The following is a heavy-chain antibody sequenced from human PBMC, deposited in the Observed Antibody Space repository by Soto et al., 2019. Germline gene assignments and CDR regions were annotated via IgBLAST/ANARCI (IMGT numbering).Heavy chain of an antibody. J-gene: IGHJ6*03. CDR1: GGSISSYY. V-gene: IGHV4-59*08. CDR3: ARRTLDYYYYYMDV. CDR2: IYYSGST. D-gene: IGHD3-16*01. Sequence: QVQLQESGPGLVKPSETLSLTCTVSGGSISSYYWSWIWQPPGKGLEWIGYIYYSGSTNYNPSLKSRVTISVDTSKNQFSLKLSSVTAADTAVYYCARRTLDYYYYYMDVWGKGTTVTVSS.